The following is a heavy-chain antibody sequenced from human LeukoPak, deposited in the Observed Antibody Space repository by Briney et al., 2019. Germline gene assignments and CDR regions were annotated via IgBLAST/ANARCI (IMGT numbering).Heavy chain of an antibody. V-gene: IGHV3-21*01. CDR2: ISSSSSYI. CDR1: GFTFSSYS. D-gene: IGHD6-13*01. Sequence: GGSLRLSCAASGFTFSSYSMNWVRQAPGKGLEWVSSISSSSSYIYYADPVKGRFTISRGNAKNSLYLQMNSLRAEDTAVYYCARDWSGIGGDAFDIWGQGTMVTVSS. CDR3: ARDWSGIGGDAFDI. J-gene: IGHJ3*02.